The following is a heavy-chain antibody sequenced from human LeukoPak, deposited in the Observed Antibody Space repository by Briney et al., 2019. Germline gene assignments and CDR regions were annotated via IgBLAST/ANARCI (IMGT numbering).Heavy chain of an antibody. V-gene: IGHV4-4*09. CDR1: GGSISSYY. CDR3: ARLSRFGELSYYYTDV. CDR2: IYTSGST. Sequence: SETLSLTCTVSGGSISSYYWSWIRQPPGKGLEWIGYIYTSGSTNYNPSLKSRVTISVDTSKNQFSLKLSSVTAADTAVYYCARLSRFGELSYYYTDVWGKGTTVTVSS. D-gene: IGHD3-10*01. J-gene: IGHJ6*03.